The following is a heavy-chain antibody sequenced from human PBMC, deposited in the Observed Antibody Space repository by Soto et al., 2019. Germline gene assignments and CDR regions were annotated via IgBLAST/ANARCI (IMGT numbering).Heavy chain of an antibody. J-gene: IGHJ6*03. CDR1: GGSISSYY. D-gene: IGHD6-6*01. CDR2: IYYSGST. CDR3: ARDQSSSSGGYYYYYYMDV. Sequence: SETLSLTCTVSGGSISSYYWSWIRQPPGKGLEWIGYIYYSGSTNYNPSLKSRVTISVDTSKNQFSLKLSSVTAADTAVYYCARDQSSSSGGYYYYYYMDVWGKGTTVTVSS. V-gene: IGHV4-59*01.